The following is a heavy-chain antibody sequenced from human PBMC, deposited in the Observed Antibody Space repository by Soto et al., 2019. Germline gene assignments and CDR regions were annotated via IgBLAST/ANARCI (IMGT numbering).Heavy chain of an antibody. CDR1: GGSFSGYY. V-gene: IGHV4-34*01. D-gene: IGHD3-22*01. CDR2: INHSGST. Sequence: PSETLSLTCAVYGGSFSGYYWSWIRQPPGKGLEWIGEINHSGSTNYNPSLKSRVTISVDTSKNQFSLKLSSVTAADTAVYYCARVYYDSSGYYGKYFDYWGQGTLVTVSS. J-gene: IGHJ4*02. CDR3: ARVYYDSSGYYGKYFDY.